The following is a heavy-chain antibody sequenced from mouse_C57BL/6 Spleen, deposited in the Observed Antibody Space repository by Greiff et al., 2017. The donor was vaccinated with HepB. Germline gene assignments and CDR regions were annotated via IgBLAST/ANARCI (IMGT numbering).Heavy chain of an antibody. D-gene: IGHD2-3*01. CDR2: IDPETGGT. Sequence: QVQLQQSGAELVRPGASVTLSCKASGYTFTDYEMHWVKQTPVHGLEWIGAIDPETGGTAYNQKFKGKAILTADKSSSTAYMELRSLTSEDSAVYYCTRCLDGYYNFDYWGQGTTLTVSS. V-gene: IGHV1-15*01. CDR1: GYTFTDYE. J-gene: IGHJ2*01. CDR3: TRCLDGYYNFDY.